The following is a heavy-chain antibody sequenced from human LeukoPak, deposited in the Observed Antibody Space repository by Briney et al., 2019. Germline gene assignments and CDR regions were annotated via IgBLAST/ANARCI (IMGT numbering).Heavy chain of an antibody. J-gene: IGHJ4*02. CDR3: ARETYSSGWYRQYYFDY. V-gene: IGHV4-34*01. CDR2: INHSGST. Sequence: SETLSLTCAVYGGSFSGYYWSWIRQPPGKGLEWIGEINHSGSTNYNPSLKSRVTISVDTSKNQFSLKLSSVTAADTAVYYCARETYSSGWYRQYYFDYWGQGTLVTVSS. D-gene: IGHD6-19*01. CDR1: GGSFSGYY.